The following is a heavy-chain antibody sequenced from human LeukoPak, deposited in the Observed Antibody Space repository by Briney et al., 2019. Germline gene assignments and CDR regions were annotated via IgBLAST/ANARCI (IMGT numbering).Heavy chain of an antibody. J-gene: IGHJ4*02. CDR1: GFTVSNNF. D-gene: IGHD3-10*01. Sequence: GGSLRLSCAVSGFTVSNNFMNWVRQAPGKGLEWVSVTHSDGTTYFADSVQGRFTISRDNSKNTLYLQMNSLRDEDTAVYYCARPSSLDDSGRYYIDYWGQGTLVTVSS. V-gene: IGHV3-66*01. CDR3: ARPSSLDDSGRYYIDY. CDR2: THSDGTT.